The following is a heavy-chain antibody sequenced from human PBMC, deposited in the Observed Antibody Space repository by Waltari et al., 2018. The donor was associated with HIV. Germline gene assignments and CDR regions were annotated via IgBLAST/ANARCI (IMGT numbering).Heavy chain of an antibody. CDR1: GLAVPNHA. CDR2: IYRGGDT. Sequence: EVQLVEPGGDVIRPGGYLRLSFATPGLAVPNHAINLIRQAPGKGLEWFTVIYRGGDTKYADSVKGRFLISRDNSKNTVFLQLNRLRVEDTAVYYCSGPDGDQGTSVTYYGMGVWGQGTTVIVSS. D-gene: IGHD4-17*01. J-gene: IGHJ6*02. CDR3: SGPDGDQGTSVTYYGMGV. V-gene: IGHV3-53*01.